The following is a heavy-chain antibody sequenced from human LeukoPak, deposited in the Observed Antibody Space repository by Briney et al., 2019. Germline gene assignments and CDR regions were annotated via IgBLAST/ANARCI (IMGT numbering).Heavy chain of an antibody. Sequence: PGRSLRLSCAASGFSFSDYGIHWVGQAPGKGLEWVAVIWNDGTNKYYADSVKGRFTISRDNSKNTLYLQMNSLRAEDTAVYYCARDYCSSTSCLFDYWGQGTLVTVSS. V-gene: IGHV3-33*08. CDR3: ARDYCSSTSCLFDY. CDR2: IWNDGTNK. CDR1: GFSFSDYG. D-gene: IGHD2-2*01. J-gene: IGHJ4*02.